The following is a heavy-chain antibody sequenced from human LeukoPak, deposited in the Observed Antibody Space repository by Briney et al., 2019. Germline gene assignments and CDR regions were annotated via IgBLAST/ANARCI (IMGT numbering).Heavy chain of an antibody. CDR3: AKGIAAARMYYFDY. J-gene: IGHJ4*02. D-gene: IGHD6-13*01. CDR1: GFTFDDYA. Sequence: PGRSLRLSCAASGFTFDDYAMHWVRQAPGKGLEWVSGISWNSGSIGYADSVKGRFTISRDNAKNSLYLQMNSLRAEDTALYYCAKGIAAARMYYFDYWGQGTLVTVSP. CDR2: ISWNSGSI. V-gene: IGHV3-9*01.